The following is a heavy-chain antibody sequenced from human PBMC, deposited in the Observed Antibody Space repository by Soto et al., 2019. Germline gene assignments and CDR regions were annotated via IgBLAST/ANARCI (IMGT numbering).Heavy chain of an antibody. CDR1: GYTFTSYD. CDR3: ARSVGGSNVNFDY. V-gene: IGHV1-8*01. CDR2: MNPDSGNT. J-gene: IGHJ4*02. D-gene: IGHD3-10*01. Sequence: QVQLVQSGAEVRTPGASVKVSCKASGYTFTSYDLNWVRPPTGQGPEWMGWMNPDSGNTGYVQKFQGRVTMTRNTAIRKAYMELSSLRSAETAVYYCARSVGGSNVNFDYWGQGTLVTVSS.